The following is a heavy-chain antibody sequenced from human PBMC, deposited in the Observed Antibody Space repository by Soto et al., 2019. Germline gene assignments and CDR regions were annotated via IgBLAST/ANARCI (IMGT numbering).Heavy chain of an antibody. J-gene: IGHJ5*02. CDR1: GFIFSDYE. CDR3: ARGPYRNTYNWFDS. D-gene: IGHD5-12*01. Sequence: EVQLVESGGGLVQPGGSLRLSCAASGFIFSDYEINWLRQAPGKGLEWVSYISGSGLTIYYADSVKGRFTISRDNAKNSLYLQMNSLGVEDTAVYYCARGPYRNTYNWFDSWGQGTLVTVSS. V-gene: IGHV3-48*03. CDR2: ISGSGLTI.